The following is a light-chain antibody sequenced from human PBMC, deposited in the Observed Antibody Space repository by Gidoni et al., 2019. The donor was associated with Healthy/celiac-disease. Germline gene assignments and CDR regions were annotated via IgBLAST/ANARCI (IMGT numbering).Light chain of an antibody. CDR2: AAS. CDR1: QGISSY. J-gene: IGKJ5*01. V-gene: IGKV1-9*01. CDR3: QQINSVPIT. Sequence: IQLTQSPSFLSASVGDRFTITCRASQGISSYLAWYQQKPGKAPKILIYAASTLQRGVPSKFSGRGSGTEFTLTISRLQPEDFATYYCQQINSVPITFGQGTRLESK.